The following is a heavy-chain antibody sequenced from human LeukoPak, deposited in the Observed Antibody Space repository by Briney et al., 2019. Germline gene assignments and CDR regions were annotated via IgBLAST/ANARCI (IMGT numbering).Heavy chain of an antibody. D-gene: IGHD3-10*01. V-gene: IGHV3-66*01. CDR2: IYSGGST. J-gene: IGHJ4*02. CDR3: ARELRAYYGSGCDY. CDR1: GFTVSSNY. Sequence: LPGGSLRLSCAASGFTVSSNYMSWVRQAPGKGLEWVSVIYSGGSTYYADSVKGRFTISRDNSKNTLYLQMNSLRAEDTAVYYCARELRAYYGSGCDYWGQGTLVTVSS.